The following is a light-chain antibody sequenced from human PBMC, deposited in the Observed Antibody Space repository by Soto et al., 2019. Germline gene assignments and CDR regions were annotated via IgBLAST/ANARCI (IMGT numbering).Light chain of an antibody. J-gene: IGKJ1*01. V-gene: IGKV2-28*01. CDR1: QSLLHKNGNNY. CDR2: MGS. Sequence: GEAASISCRSSQSLLHKNGNNYFNWYLQKPGQSPQLLIYMGSKRASGVPDRFSGSGSGTYFTLKISSLDANDAGVSYYKQALPAPRTFGQGTKVDIK. CDR3: KQALPAPRT.